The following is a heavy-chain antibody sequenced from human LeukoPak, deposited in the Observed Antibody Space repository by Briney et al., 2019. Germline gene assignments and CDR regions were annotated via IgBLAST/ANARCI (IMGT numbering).Heavy chain of an antibody. D-gene: IGHD1-7*01. CDR1: GFTFSYYG. CDR2: VTGSGTST. Sequence: GGTLRLSCAASGFTFSYYGMNWVRQAPGKGLEWVSGVTGSGTSTYYADSVRGRFTVSRDNSKNTMFLQFNTLRPEDTAVYYCAREAMGTTFSAWFDPWGQGTLVTVSS. J-gene: IGHJ5*02. V-gene: IGHV3-23*01. CDR3: AREAMGTTFSAWFDP.